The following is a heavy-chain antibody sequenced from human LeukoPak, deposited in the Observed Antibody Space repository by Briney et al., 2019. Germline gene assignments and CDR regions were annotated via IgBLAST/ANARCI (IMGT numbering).Heavy chain of an antibody. Sequence: GGSLRLSCAASGFTFSSYWMHWVRHAPGKGLVWVSRINTDGSSTSYADSVKGRFTISRDNAKNTLYLQMNSLRAEDTAVYYCARVGWIKEYYFDYWGQGTLVTVSS. J-gene: IGHJ4*02. D-gene: IGHD5-12*01. V-gene: IGHV3-74*01. CDR2: INTDGSST. CDR1: GFTFSSYW. CDR3: ARVGWIKEYYFDY.